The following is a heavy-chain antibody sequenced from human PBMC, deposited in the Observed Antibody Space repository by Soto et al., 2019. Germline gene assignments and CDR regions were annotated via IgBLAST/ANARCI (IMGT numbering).Heavy chain of an antibody. Sequence: EVQLVESGGGLVQPGGSLKLSCAASGFTFSGSAMHWVRQASGKGLEWVGRIRSKANSYATAYAASVKGRFTISRDDSKNTAYLQMKSLKTEDTAVYYCTSLVGATAYWGQGTLVTVSS. CDR2: IRSKANSYAT. CDR3: TSLVGATAY. CDR1: GFTFSGSA. J-gene: IGHJ4*02. V-gene: IGHV3-73*01. D-gene: IGHD1-26*01.